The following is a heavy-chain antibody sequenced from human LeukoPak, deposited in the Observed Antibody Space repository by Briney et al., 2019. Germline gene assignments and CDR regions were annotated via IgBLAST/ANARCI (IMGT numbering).Heavy chain of an antibody. J-gene: IGHJ4*02. D-gene: IGHD2-15*01. CDR1: GFTFSSYA. Sequence: GGSLRLSCAASGFTFSSYAMHWVRQAPGKGLEWVSYISSSSSTIYYADSVKGRFTISRDNAKNSLYLQMNSLRAEDTAVYYCARDPPIYCSGGSCYSDYWGQGTLVTVSS. CDR2: ISSSSSTI. CDR3: ARDPPIYCSGGSCYSDY. V-gene: IGHV3-48*04.